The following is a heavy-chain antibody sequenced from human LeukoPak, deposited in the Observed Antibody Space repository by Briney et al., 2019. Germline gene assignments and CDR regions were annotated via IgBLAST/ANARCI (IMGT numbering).Heavy chain of an antibody. D-gene: IGHD6-19*01. Sequence: GGSLRLSCAASGFTVSSNYMSWVRQAPGKGLERVSVIYSGGSTYYADSVKGRFTISRDNSKNTLYLQMNSLRAEDTAVYYCARDRSSGWYDAFDIWGQGTMVTVSS. CDR2: IYSGGST. CDR3: ARDRSSGWYDAFDI. V-gene: IGHV3-53*01. CDR1: GFTVSSNY. J-gene: IGHJ3*02.